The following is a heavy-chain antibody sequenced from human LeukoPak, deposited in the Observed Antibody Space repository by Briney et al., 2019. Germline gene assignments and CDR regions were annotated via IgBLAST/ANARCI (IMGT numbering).Heavy chain of an antibody. V-gene: IGHV1-18*01. CDR3: ARLFGYSGYLPFDY. CDR2: ISAYNGNT. CDR1: GYTFTSSG. J-gene: IGHJ4*02. D-gene: IGHD5-12*01. Sequence: GASVKVSCKASGYTFTSSGISWVRQAPGQGLEWMGWISAYNGNTNYAQKLQGRVTMTTDTSTSTAYMELRSLRSDDTAVYYCARLFGYSGYLPFDYWGQGTLVTVSS.